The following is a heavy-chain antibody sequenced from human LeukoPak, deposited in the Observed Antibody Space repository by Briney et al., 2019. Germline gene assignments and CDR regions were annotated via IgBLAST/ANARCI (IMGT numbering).Heavy chain of an antibody. CDR3: ARDYGDYGGAFDI. D-gene: IGHD4-17*01. CDR1: GFTFSSYG. J-gene: IGHJ3*02. Sequence: GGSLRLSCAASGFTFSSYGMHWVRQAPGRGLEWVAVISYDGSNKYYADSVKGRFTISRDNSKNTLYLQMNSLRAEDTAVYYCARDYGDYGGAFDIWGQGTMVTVPS. V-gene: IGHV3-30*03. CDR2: ISYDGSNK.